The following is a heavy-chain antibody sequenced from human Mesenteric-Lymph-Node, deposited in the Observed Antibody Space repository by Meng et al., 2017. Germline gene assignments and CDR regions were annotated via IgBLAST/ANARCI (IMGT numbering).Heavy chain of an antibody. J-gene: IGHJ4*02. CDR1: GGSISSGDYY. V-gene: IGHV4-30-4*01. D-gene: IGHD5-12*01. CDR2: IYYSGST. CDR3: ARDLGVATSIAGFVY. Sequence: QVQLQESGPGLVKPSQTPSPICTVSGGSISSGDYYWSWIRQPPGKGLEWIGYIYYSGSTYYNPSLKSRVTISEDTSKNQFSLRLSSVTAADTAVYYCARDLGVATSIAGFVYWGQGTLVTVSS.